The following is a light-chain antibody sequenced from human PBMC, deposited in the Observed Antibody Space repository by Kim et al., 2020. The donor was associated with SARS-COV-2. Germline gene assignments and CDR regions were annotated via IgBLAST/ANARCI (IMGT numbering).Light chain of an antibody. CDR3: CSYAGSYTVV. J-gene: IGLJ2*01. CDR1: RSDVGGYNY. CDR2: DVS. Sequence: GQSDTISCTGTRSDVGGYNYVSWYQQHPGKAPKLMIYDVSKRPSGVPDRFSGSKSGNTASLTISGLQAEDEADYYCCSYAGSYTVVFGGGTQLTVL. V-gene: IGLV2-11*01.